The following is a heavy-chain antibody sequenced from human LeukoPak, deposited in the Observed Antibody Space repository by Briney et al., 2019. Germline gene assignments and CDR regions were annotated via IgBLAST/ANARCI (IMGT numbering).Heavy chain of an antibody. CDR1: GGSIISSSYY. CDR2: IYYTGST. D-gene: IGHD1-26*01. J-gene: IGHJ5*02. CDR3: AMNGQSGFSFDP. V-gene: IGHV4-39*07. Sequence: SETLSLTCTVSGGSIISSSYYWGWIRQPPGKGLEWIGSIYYTGSTYYNPSLRSRVTMSVDPSKNQFSLNLYSVTAADTAVYHCAMNGQSGFSFDPWGQGTLVTVSS.